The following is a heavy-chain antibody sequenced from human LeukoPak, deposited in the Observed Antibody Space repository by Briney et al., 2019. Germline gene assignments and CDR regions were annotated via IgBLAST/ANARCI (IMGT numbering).Heavy chain of an antibody. V-gene: IGHV3-30*18. Sequence: GRSLRLSCVVSGFTFSSHGMHWVRQAPGKGLEWVAVISYDGSNKYYADSVKGRFIISRDNSKNTLYLQMNSLRAEDTAAYYCAKNEPLAAAWGWFDPWGQGTLVTVSS. CDR1: GFTFSSHG. CDR3: AKNEPLAAAWGWFDP. CDR2: ISYDGSNK. D-gene: IGHD6-13*01. J-gene: IGHJ5*02.